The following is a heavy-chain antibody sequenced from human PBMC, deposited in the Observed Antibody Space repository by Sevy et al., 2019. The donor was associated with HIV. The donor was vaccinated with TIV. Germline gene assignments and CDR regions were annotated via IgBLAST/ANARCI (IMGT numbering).Heavy chain of an antibody. V-gene: IGHV3-23*01. CDR2: VTSDGAT. D-gene: IGHD3-16*01. Sequence: GGSLRLSCAASGLTFTTTGMSWVRQAPGKGLEWVAGVTSDGATYYADSVRDRFTVSRDNSKNTLYLQLNSLRADDTAVFYCAGGDTTMITDLDYWGPGTLVTVSS. CDR3: AGGDTTMITDLDY. CDR1: GLTFTTTG. J-gene: IGHJ4*02.